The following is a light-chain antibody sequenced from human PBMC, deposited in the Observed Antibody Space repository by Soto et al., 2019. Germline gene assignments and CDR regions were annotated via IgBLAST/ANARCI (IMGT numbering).Light chain of an antibody. Sequence: QSVLTQSPSASASLGASVKLTCTLSSAHSLFAIAWHQQQPDKGPRFLMKLNNDGSHTKGDGIPDRFSGSSSGAERYLTISSLQSEDEADYYCFLSYSGTNWVFGGGTKLTVL. CDR3: FLSYSGTNWV. CDR1: SAHSLFA. J-gene: IGLJ3*02. CDR2: LNNDGSH. V-gene: IGLV4-69*01.